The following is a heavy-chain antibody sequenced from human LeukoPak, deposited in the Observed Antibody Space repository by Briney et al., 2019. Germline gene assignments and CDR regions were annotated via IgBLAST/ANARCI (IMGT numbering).Heavy chain of an antibody. CDR3: AKSGPVHRYYYYGMDV. CDR2: IRGSGGST. J-gene: IGHJ6*02. CDR1: GFTFSSYA. Sequence: GGSLRLSCAASGFTFSSYAMSWVRQAPGKGLEWVSAIRGSGGSTYYADSVKGRFTISRDNSKNTLYLQMNSLRAEDTAVYYCAKSGPVHRYYYYGMDVWGQGTTVTVSS. V-gene: IGHV3-23*01. D-gene: IGHD2-21*01.